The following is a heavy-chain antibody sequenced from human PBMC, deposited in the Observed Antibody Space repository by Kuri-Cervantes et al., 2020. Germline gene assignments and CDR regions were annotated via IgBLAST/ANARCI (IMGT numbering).Heavy chain of an antibody. J-gene: IGHJ2*01. CDR3: AREPVAVAGGYFDL. V-gene: IGHV3-23*01. D-gene: IGHD6-19*01. CDR1: GFPFSNYG. CDR2: ILRGGDT. Sequence: GGSLRLSCAASGFPFSNYGMGWVRQAPGKGLEWVSGILRGGDTYYADSVKGRFTISRDNSKNTLYLQMNSLRAEDTAVYYCAREPVAVAGGYFDLWGRGTLVTVSS.